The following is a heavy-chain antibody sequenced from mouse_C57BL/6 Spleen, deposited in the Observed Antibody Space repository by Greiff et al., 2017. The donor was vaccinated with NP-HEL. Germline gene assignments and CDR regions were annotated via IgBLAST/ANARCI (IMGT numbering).Heavy chain of an antibody. V-gene: IGHV1-15*01. CDR3: TRRGGSSPYYAMDY. J-gene: IGHJ4*01. Sequence: VQLQQSGAELVRPGASVTLSCKASGYTFTDYEMHWVKQTPVHGLEWIGAIDPETGGTAYNQKFKGKAILTADKSSSTAYMELRSLTSEDSAVYYCTRRGGSSPYYAMDYWGQGTSVTVSS. D-gene: IGHD1-1*01. CDR2: IDPETGGT. CDR1: GYTFTDYE.